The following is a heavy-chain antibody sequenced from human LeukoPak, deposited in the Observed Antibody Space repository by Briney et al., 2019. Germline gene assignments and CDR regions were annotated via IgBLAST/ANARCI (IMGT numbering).Heavy chain of an antibody. J-gene: IGHJ4*02. CDR3: AGGLIHSNRPVFDY. CDR1: GYSVSSGYF. V-gene: IGHV4-38-2*01. CDR2: IYHSGIT. D-gene: IGHD2-2*01. Sequence: SETLSLTCGVSGYSVSSGYFWAWIRQPPGKGLEWIGNIYHSGITYFNPSLKSRVTMSVDTSKNQFSLKLSSVTGADTALYYCAGGLIHSNRPVFDYWGQGTLVTVSS.